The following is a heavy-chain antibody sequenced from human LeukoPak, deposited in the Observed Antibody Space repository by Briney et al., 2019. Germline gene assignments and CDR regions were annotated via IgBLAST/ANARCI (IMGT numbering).Heavy chain of an antibody. CDR3: ARETGSAIGSTDFDY. CDR2: IWYDGSNK. Sequence: GGSLRLSCAASGFTFSSYGMHWVRQAPGKGLEWVAVIWYDGSNKYYADSVKGRFTISRDNSKNTLYLQMNSLRAGNTAVYYCARETGSAIGSTDFDYWGQGTLVTVSS. D-gene: IGHD4-17*01. CDR1: GFTFSSYG. V-gene: IGHV3-33*01. J-gene: IGHJ4*02.